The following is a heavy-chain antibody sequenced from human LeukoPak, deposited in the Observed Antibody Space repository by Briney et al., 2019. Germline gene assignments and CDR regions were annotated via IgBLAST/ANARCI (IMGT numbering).Heavy chain of an antibody. CDR1: EFLLSDYW. J-gene: IGHJ5*01. CDR3: ARDNGGWFDS. V-gene: IGHV3-7*03. Sequence: GGPLRLSCIASEFLLSDYWMRWAREAPGKGLEWVADRKQGGREEKYVGSVKGRFAISRDDAQSTLYLQMDSLSGDDTAVYYCARDNGGWFDSWGRGTLVTVSS. CDR2: RKQGGREE. D-gene: IGHD3-10*01.